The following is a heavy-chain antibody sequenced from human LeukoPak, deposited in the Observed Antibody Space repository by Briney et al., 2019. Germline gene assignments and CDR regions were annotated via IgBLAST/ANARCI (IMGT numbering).Heavy chain of an antibody. Sequence: PGGSLRLSCAASGFTFSSYGMHWVRQAPGKGLEWVAVISYDGSDKYYADSVKGRFTISRDNSKNTLYLQMNSLRAEDTAVYYCARPAGTYDYFYGMDVWGQGTTVTVSS. D-gene: IGHD6-19*01. CDR1: GFTFSSYG. V-gene: IGHV3-30-3*01. J-gene: IGHJ6*02. CDR3: ARPAGTYDYFYGMDV. CDR2: ISYDGSDK.